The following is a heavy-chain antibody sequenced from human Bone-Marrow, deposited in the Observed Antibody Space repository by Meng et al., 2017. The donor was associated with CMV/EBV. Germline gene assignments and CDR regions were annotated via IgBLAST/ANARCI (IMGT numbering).Heavy chain of an antibody. J-gene: IGHJ6*02. CDR3: ARDLGYDFWSGYYTPGSYYGMDV. V-gene: IGHV3-30-3*01. D-gene: IGHD3/OR15-3a*01. CDR2: ISYDGNNK. CDR1: GFTFSYYV. Sequence: GESWRISCAAPGFTFSYYVMHWVRQAPGKGLEWVAVISYDGNNKYYADSVKGRFTISRDNAKTSLYLQMNSLRAEDTAVYYCARDLGYDFWSGYYTPGSYYGMDVWGQGTTVTVSS.